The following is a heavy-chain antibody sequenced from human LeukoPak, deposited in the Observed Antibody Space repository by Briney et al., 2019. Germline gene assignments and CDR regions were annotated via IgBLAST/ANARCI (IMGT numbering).Heavy chain of an antibody. J-gene: IGHJ4*02. Sequence: PSETLSLTCTVSGGSISSYYWSWVRQPPGKGLEWIGYIYYSGSTNYNPSLKSRVTISVDTSKNQFSLKLSSVTAADTAVYYCARVNYDYYYGAFCDYWGQGTLVTASS. D-gene: IGHD3-10*01. V-gene: IGHV4-59*01. CDR2: IYYSGST. CDR1: GGSISSYY. CDR3: ARVNYDYYYGAFCDY.